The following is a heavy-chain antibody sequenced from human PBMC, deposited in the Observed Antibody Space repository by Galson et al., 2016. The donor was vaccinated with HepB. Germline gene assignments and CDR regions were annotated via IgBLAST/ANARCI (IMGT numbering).Heavy chain of an antibody. J-gene: IGHJ4*02. CDR1: GFTLSNYW. V-gene: IGHV3-7*03. Sequence: SLRLSCAASGFTLSNYWMSWVRQAPGKGLEWVANIKQDGNEKYYVDSVKGRFTISRDNAKNPMYLQMNSLRAEDTAVYYCARKGGIYSPWGYWGQGTLVTVSS. D-gene: IGHD3-10*01. CDR2: IKQDGNEK. CDR3: ARKGGIYSPWGY.